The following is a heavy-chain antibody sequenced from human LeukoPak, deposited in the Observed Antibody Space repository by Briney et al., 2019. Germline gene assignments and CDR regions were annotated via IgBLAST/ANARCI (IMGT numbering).Heavy chain of an antibody. D-gene: IGHD3-10*01. Sequence: GGSLRLSCAASGFTFSSYGMHWVRQAPGKGLEWVAFIRYDGSNKYYADSVKGRFTISRDNAKNSLYLQMNSLRAEDTAVYYCARALWFGETFPAYWGQGTLVTVSS. V-gene: IGHV3-30*02. J-gene: IGHJ4*02. CDR1: GFTFSSYG. CDR2: IRYDGSNK. CDR3: ARALWFGETFPAY.